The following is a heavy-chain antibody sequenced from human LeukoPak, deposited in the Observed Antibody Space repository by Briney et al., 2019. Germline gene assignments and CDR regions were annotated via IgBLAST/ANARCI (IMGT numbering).Heavy chain of an antibody. J-gene: IGHJ3*02. CDR1: GFTFSRNS. Sequence: GGSLRLSCAASGFTFSRNSMNWVRQAPGKGLEWVSSISSTSTYIYYADSVKGRFTISRDNAKNSLSLQMNSLRADDAAVYYCARASSKQLAGYLPDGFDIWGQGTTVTVSS. CDR3: ARASSKQLAGYLPDGFDI. V-gene: IGHV3-21*01. CDR2: ISSTSTYI. D-gene: IGHD3-9*01.